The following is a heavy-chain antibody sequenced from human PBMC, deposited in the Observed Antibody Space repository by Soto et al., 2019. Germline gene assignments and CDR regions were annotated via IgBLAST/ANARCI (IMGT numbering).Heavy chain of an antibody. CDR1: GYTFTSYA. J-gene: IGHJ5*02. V-gene: IGHV1-3*01. Sequence: ASVKVSCKASGYTFTSYAMHWVRQAPGQRLEWMGWINAGNGNTKYSQKFQGRVTITRDTSASTAYMELSSLRSEDTAVYYCARDETYDILTGYWFDPWGQGTLVTVSS. D-gene: IGHD3-9*01. CDR3: ARDETYDILTGYWFDP. CDR2: INAGNGNT.